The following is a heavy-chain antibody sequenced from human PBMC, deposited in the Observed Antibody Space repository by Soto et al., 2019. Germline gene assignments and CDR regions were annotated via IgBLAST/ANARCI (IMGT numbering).Heavy chain of an antibody. J-gene: IGHJ4*02. CDR2: IYYSGRT. V-gene: IGHV4-31*03. CDR3: ASAIGGDSEYYFDF. Sequence: SETLSLTCTVSGVSISSGGYYWSWIRQHPGKGLEWIGNIYYSGRTYYNPSLKSRVILSVDTSKNHFSLTLRSVTAADSAMYYCASAIGGDSEYYFDFWGQGALVTVSS. D-gene: IGHD2-21*02. CDR1: GVSISSGGYY.